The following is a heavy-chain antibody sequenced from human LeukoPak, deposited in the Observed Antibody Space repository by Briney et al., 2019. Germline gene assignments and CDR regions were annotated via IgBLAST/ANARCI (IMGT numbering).Heavy chain of an antibody. J-gene: IGHJ5*02. V-gene: IGHV4-4*07. D-gene: IGHD3-3*01. CDR1: GGSISSYY. Sequence: SETLSLTCTVSGGSISSYYWSWIRQPAGKGLEWIGRIYTSGSPNYNPSLKSRVTMSVDTSKNQFSLKLSSVTAADTAVYYCARDNRILEWLGDWFDPWGQGTLVTVSS. CDR3: ARDNRILEWLGDWFDP. CDR2: IYTSGSP.